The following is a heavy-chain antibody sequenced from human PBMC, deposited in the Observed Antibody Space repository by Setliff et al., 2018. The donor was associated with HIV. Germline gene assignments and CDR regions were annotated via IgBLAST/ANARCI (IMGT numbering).Heavy chain of an antibody. CDR1: GGSIGSGGYY. CDR2: IYYSGST. J-gene: IGHJ5*02. Sequence: PSETLSLTCTVSGGSIGSGGYYWSWIRQHPGKGLEWIGYIYYSGSTYYNPSFKRRLSISVDTSKNQFSLKLSSVTAADTAVYYCARFRVERRLSNWFDPWGQGTLVTVSS. CDR3: ARFRVERRLSNWFDP. V-gene: IGHV4-31*03. D-gene: IGHD1-1*01.